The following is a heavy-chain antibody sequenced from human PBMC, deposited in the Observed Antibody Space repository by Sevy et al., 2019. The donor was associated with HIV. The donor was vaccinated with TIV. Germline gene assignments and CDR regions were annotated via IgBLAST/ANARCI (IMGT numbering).Heavy chain of an antibody. CDR1: GFTFSNYG. Sequence: GGSLRLSCAASGFTFSNYGMHWVRQVPGKGLEWVSFIRYDGSDKYYAASVKGRFTISRDDSKNTLYLQMDSLRAEDTAIYYCAKDLAGPGRRYFDYWGQGTLVTVSS. J-gene: IGHJ4*02. CDR3: AKDLAGPGRRYFDY. CDR2: IRYDGSDK. V-gene: IGHV3-30*02. D-gene: IGHD6-13*01.